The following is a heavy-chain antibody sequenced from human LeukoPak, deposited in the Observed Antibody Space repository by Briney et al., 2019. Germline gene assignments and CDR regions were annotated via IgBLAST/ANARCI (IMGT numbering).Heavy chain of an antibody. Sequence: SETLSLTCTVSGGSISSYYWSWIRQPPGKGLEWIGYIYYSGSTNYNPSLKSRVTISVDTSKNQFSLKLSSVTAADTAVYYCARMFYGGNPDAFDIWGQGTMVTVSS. CDR3: ARMFYGGNPDAFDI. CDR1: GGSISSYY. V-gene: IGHV4-59*01. J-gene: IGHJ3*02. D-gene: IGHD4-23*01. CDR2: IYYSGST.